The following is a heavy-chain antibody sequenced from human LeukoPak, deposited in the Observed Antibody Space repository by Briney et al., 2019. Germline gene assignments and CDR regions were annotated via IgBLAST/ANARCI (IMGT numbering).Heavy chain of an antibody. CDR2: IHRDDKT. CDR1: GFTVSSSF. J-gene: IGHJ4*02. V-gene: IGHV3-53*01. D-gene: IGHD2-2*01. CDR3: AREVISTPSYFDY. Sequence: GGSLRLSCAASGFTVSSSFIYWVRRAPGKGLEWVSFIHRDDKTYYADSVKGRFTMSRDSSKNTLYLQMNSLGADDAAVYYCAREVISTPSYFDYWGQGTLVTVSS.